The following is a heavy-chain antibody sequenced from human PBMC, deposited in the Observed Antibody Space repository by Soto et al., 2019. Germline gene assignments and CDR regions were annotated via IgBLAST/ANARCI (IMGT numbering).Heavy chain of an antibody. D-gene: IGHD2-2*01. V-gene: IGHV1-18*01. CDR2: ISAYNGNT. CDR1: GYTFTSYG. Sequence: ASVKVSCKASGYTFTSYGISWVRQAPGQGLEWMGWISAYNGNTNYAQKLQGRVTMTTDTSTSTAYMELRSLRSDDTAVYYCARDLYKLIVVVPAATATFDYWGQGTLVTVSS. CDR3: ARDLYKLIVVVPAATATFDY. J-gene: IGHJ4*02.